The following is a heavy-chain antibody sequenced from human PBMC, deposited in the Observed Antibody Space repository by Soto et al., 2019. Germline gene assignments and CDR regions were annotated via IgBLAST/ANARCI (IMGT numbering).Heavy chain of an antibody. CDR2: INPNSGGT. CDR3: ARGGSLWFGELSAYYYGMDV. V-gene: IGHV1-2*04. Sequence: GASVKVSCKASGYTFTGYYMHWVRQAPGRGLEWMGWINPNSGGTNYAQKFQGWVTMTRDTSISTAYMELSRLRSDDTAVYYCARGGSLWFGELSAYYYGMDVWGQGTTVS. J-gene: IGHJ6*02. D-gene: IGHD3-10*01. CDR1: GYTFTGYY.